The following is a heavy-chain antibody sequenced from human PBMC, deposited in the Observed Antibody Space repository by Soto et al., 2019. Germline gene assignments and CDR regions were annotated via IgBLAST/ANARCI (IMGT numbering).Heavy chain of an antibody. CDR1: GYTFTSYG. D-gene: IGHD5-12*01. V-gene: IGHV1-18*01. CDR3: ARESGNESNY. Sequence: QVQLVQSGAEVKKPGASVKVSCKASGYTFTSYGISWVRQAPGQGPEWMGWISAYNGNTNYAQKFQGRVTMTTDTPPSTAYMELRSLRSDDPAVYSCARESGNESNYWGKGTLGTFSS. CDR2: ISAYNGNT. J-gene: IGHJ4*02.